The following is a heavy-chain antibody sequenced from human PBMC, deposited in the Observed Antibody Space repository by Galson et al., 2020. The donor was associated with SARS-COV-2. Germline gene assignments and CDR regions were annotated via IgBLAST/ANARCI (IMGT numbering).Heavy chain of an antibody. J-gene: IGHJ3*02. CDR3: ARGYYDILTGHYDAFDI. CDR1: GFSLSTSGMR. CDR2: IDWDDAK. V-gene: IGHV2-70*04. D-gene: IGHD3-9*01. Sequence: SGPTLVKPTQTLTLTCTFSGFSLSTSGMRVSWIRQPPGKALEWLARIDWDDAKFYSTSLKTRLTISKDTSKNQVVLTMTNMDPVDTATYYCARGYYDILTGHYDAFDIWGQGTMVTVSS.